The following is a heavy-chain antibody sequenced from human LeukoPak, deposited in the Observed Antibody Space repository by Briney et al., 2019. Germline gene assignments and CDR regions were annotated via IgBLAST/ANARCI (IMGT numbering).Heavy chain of an antibody. D-gene: IGHD6-19*01. CDR1: GFTFSSYG. CDR2: ISYDGSNK. V-gene: IGHV3-30*18. J-gene: IGHJ4*02. CDR3: AKALAEYSSGWYGGYY. Sequence: GGSLRLSCAASGFTFSSYGMHWVRQAPGKGLEWVAVISYDGSNKYYADSVKGRFTISRDNSKNTLYLQMNSLRAEDTAVYYCAKALAEYSSGWYGGYYWGQRTLVTVSS.